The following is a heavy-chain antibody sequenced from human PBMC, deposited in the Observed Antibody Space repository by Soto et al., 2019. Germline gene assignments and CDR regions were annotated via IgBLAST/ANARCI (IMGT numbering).Heavy chain of an antibody. D-gene: IGHD3-16*02. CDR2: IIPIFGTA. Sequence: QVQLVQSGAEVKKPGSSVKVSCKASGGTFSSYAISWVRQAPGQGLEWMGGIIPIFGTANYAQKFQGRVTITANESTSTAYMELSSLRSEDTAVYYCARDRVDYAYVWGSYRPNWFDPWGQGTLVTVSS. CDR3: ARDRVDYAYVWGSYRPNWFDP. V-gene: IGHV1-69*12. CDR1: GGTFSSYA. J-gene: IGHJ5*02.